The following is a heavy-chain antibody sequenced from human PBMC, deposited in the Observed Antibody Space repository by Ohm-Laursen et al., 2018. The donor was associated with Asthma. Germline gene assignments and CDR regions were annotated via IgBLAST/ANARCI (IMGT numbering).Heavy chain of an antibody. Sequence: SLRLSCAASGFTFSGHAMNWVRQAPGKGLEWVSSIGSDLRAWYAESLKGRITISRDNAKNSLYLQMNSLRADDTAIYYCARELSSKQDFDYWGQGTLVTVSS. CDR3: ARELSSKQDFDY. CDR1: GFTFSGHA. CDR2: IGSDLRA. D-gene: IGHD6-6*01. V-gene: IGHV3-69-1*01. J-gene: IGHJ4*02.